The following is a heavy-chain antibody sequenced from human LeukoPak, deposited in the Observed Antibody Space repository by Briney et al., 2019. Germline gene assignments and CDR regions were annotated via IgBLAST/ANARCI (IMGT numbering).Heavy chain of an antibody. V-gene: IGHV3-21*01. J-gene: IGHJ4*02. D-gene: IGHD3-10*01. Sequence: GGSLTLSCAASGFSFSSYSMNWVRQAPGRGREWVASISSSSSYIYYADSVKGRFNISRDNAKNSLYLQMNSMRAEDTAVYYCARDDLSYYYGSGSYPFDYWGQGTLVTVSS. CDR1: GFSFSSYS. CDR2: ISSSSSYI. CDR3: ARDDLSYYYGSGSYPFDY.